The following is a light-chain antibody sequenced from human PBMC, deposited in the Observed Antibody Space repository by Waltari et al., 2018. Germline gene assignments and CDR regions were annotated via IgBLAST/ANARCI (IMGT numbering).Light chain of an antibody. Sequence: MTQSPDTLSASPGERITLSCRASHSINTNLAWYQRKPGQAPRLLISDASTRAAGVPARFSGSGSGTEFTLTISSLQSEDFAVYYCQKYNNWPPAFGQGTKVESK. J-gene: IGKJ1*01. CDR1: HSINTN. V-gene: IGKV3-15*01. CDR3: QKYNNWPPA. CDR2: DAS.